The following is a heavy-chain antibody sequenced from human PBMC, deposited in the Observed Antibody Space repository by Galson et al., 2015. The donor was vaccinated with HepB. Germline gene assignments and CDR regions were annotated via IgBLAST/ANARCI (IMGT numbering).Heavy chain of an antibody. D-gene: IGHD3-22*01. CDR1: GSTFTSYG. CDR2: ISACNGNT. V-gene: IGHV1-18*04. CDR3: ARNGIVVSWGYYYGMDV. J-gene: IGHJ6*02. Sequence: SVKVSCKASGSTFTSYGISWVRQAPGQGLEWMGWISACNGNTNYAQKLQGRVTMTTDTSTSTAYMELRSLRSDDTAVYYCARNGIVVSWGYYYGMDVWGQGTTVTVSS.